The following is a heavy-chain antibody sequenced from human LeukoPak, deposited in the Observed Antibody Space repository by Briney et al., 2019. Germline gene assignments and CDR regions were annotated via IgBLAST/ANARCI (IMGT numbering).Heavy chain of an antibody. CDR1: GFTFSRYG. CDR2: IRYDGNDH. Sequence: GGSLRLSRAGSGFTFSRYGMHWVRQAPGKGLEWVALIRYDGNDHWYGDSAKGRFTISRDNAKNTVYLQMNSLTVEDTAVYFCARSSHYTIPFDSWGQGMLVTVSS. D-gene: IGHD2-2*02. V-gene: IGHV3-33*01. CDR3: ARSSHYTIPFDS. J-gene: IGHJ5*01.